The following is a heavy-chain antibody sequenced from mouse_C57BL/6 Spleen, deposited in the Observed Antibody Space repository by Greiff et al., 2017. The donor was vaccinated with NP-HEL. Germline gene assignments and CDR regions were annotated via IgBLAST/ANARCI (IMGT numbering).Heavy chain of an antibody. CDR1: GYAFSSYW. CDR2: IYPGDGDT. D-gene: IGHD1-1*01. V-gene: IGHV1-80*01. J-gene: IGHJ4*01. CDR3: ARTIYYYDGSYFYYAMDY. Sequence: VQLQESGAELVKPGASVKISCKASGYAFSSYWMNWVKQRPGKGLEWIGQIYPGDGDTNYNGKFKGKATLTADKSSSTAYMQLSSLTSEDSAVYFCARTIYYYDGSYFYYAMDYWGQGTSVTVSS.